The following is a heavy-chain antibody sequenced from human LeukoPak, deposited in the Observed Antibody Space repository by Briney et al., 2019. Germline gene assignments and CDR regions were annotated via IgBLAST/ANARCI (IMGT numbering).Heavy chain of an antibody. CDR2: INQDGSAK. Sequence: GGSLRLSCAVTGFTFDTYWMSWVRQVPGKGLEWVANINQDGSAKYYVDSVKDRFTISRDNAKNTLYLQMNSLRAEDTAVYYCARGAFDIWGQGTMVTVSS. J-gene: IGHJ3*02. V-gene: IGHV3-7*04. CDR3: ARGAFDI. CDR1: GFTFDTYW.